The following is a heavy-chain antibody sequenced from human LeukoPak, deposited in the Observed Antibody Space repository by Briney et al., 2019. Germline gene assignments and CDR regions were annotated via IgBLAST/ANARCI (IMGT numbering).Heavy chain of an antibody. Sequence: GGSLRLSCAASGFSVSNNYMSWVRQPPGKGLEWVSVIYSGGSTYYADSVKGRFTISRDNSKNTLYLQMNSLRAEDTAVYYCARGREGSSWYGDYWGQGTLVTVSS. CDR2: IYSGGST. V-gene: IGHV3-53*01. D-gene: IGHD6-13*01. CDR3: ARGREGSSWYGDY. J-gene: IGHJ4*02. CDR1: GFSVSNNY.